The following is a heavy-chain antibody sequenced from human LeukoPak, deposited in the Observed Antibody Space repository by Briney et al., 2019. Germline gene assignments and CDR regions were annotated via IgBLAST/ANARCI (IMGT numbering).Heavy chain of an antibody. Sequence: SVKVSCKASGGTFSSYAISWVRQAPGQGLEWMGGIIPIFGTANYAQKFQGRVTITTDESTSTAYMGLSSLRSEDTAVYYCARAPYYYDSSGYSQGGYYYYYMDVWGKGTTVTVSS. CDR2: IIPIFGTA. J-gene: IGHJ6*03. D-gene: IGHD3-22*01. V-gene: IGHV1-69*05. CDR3: ARAPYYYDSSGYSQGGYYYYYMDV. CDR1: GGTFSSYA.